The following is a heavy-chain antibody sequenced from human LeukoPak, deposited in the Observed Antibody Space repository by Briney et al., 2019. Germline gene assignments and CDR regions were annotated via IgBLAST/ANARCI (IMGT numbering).Heavy chain of an antibody. CDR3: ARQKCTSTSCLTKNAFDI. D-gene: IGHD2-2*01. CDR2: IYTSGST. V-gene: IGHV4-4*09. CDR1: GSISGYY. Sequence: SETLSLTCTVSGSISGYYWSWLRQPPGKGLGWIGYIYTSGSTNYNPSLESRVTISVDTSKNQFSLDLSSVTAADTAVYYCARQKCTSTSCLTKNAFDIWGQGTMVTVSS. J-gene: IGHJ3*02.